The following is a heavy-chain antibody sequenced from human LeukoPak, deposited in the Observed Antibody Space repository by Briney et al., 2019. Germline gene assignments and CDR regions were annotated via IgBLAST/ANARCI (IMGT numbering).Heavy chain of an antibody. CDR2: INPNSGGT. CDR1: GYTFTGYY. CDR3: ARGKSGIAARPFDY. Sequence: ASVMVSCKASGYTFTGYYMHWVRQAPGQGLEWMGWINPNSGGTNYAQKFQGRVTMTRDTSISTAYMELSRLRSDDTAVYYCARGKSGIAARPFDYWGQGTLVTVSS. V-gene: IGHV1-2*02. D-gene: IGHD6-6*01. J-gene: IGHJ4*02.